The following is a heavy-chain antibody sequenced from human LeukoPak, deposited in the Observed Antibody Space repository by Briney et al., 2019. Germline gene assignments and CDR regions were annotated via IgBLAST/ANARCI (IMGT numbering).Heavy chain of an antibody. J-gene: IGHJ3*02. CDR3: ASMGVDYGDYFLENYDAFDI. V-gene: IGHV1-46*01. Sequence: ASVKVSCKASGYTFTSYYMHWVRQAPGQGLEWMGIINPSGGSTNYAQKFQGRVTITADKSTSTAYMELSSLRSEDTAVYYCASMGVDYGDYFLENYDAFDIWGQGTMVTVSS. D-gene: IGHD4-17*01. CDR1: GYTFTSYY. CDR2: INPSGGST.